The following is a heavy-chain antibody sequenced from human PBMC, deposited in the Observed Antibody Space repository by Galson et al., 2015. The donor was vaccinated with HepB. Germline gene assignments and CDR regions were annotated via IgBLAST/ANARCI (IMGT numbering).Heavy chain of an antibody. V-gene: IGHV3-7*03. J-gene: IGHJ6*02. CDR2: IKQDGSEK. D-gene: IGHD2-2*01. Sequence: SLRLSCAASGFTFSSYWMSWVRQAPGKGLEWVANIKQDGSEKYYVDSVKGRFTISRDNAKNSLYLQMNSLRAEDTAVYYCAGTIEYQLPGFPRSPVNYYYYGMDVWGQGTTVTVSS. CDR3: AGTIEYQLPGFPRSPVNYYYYGMDV. CDR1: GFTFSSYW.